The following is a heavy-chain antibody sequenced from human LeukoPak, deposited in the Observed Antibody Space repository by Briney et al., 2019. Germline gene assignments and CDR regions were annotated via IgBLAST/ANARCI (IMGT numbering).Heavy chain of an antibody. CDR2: ISGSSSSI. V-gene: IGHV3-21*01. CDR3: TRDRTVAHFDC. Sequence: GGSLRLSCVASGFTFTTYTMHWVRQAPGKGLEWVSFISGSSSSIYYADSVQGRFTISRDNAKNSLYLQMNSLRAEDTAVYYCTRDRTVAHFDCWGQGTLVTVSP. CDR1: GFTFTTYT. D-gene: IGHD4-17*01. J-gene: IGHJ4*02.